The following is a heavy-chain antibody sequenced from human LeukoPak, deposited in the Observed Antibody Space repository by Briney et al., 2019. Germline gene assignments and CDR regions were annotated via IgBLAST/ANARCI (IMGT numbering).Heavy chain of an antibody. J-gene: IGHJ4*02. CDR1: GFTFSSYS. CDR3: ARTYGANSLDY. CDR2: ISSSNTYI. Sequence: GGSLRLSCAASGFTFSSYSMNWVRQAPGKGLEWVSSISSSNTYIYYADSVKGRFTISRDNANNLVYLQMNSLRAEDTALYYCARTYGANSLDYWGQGALVTVSS. D-gene: IGHD4-23*01. V-gene: IGHV3-21*01.